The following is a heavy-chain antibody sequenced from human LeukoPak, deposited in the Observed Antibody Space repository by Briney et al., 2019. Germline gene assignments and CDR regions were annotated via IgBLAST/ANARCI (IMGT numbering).Heavy chain of an antibody. Sequence: SETLSLTCTVSGGSISSYYWSWIRQPPGKGLEWIGYIYYSGSTNYNPSLKSRVTISVDTSKNQFSLKLSSVTAADTAVYYCARLVVASTREYYFDYWGQGTLITVSS. CDR3: ARLVVASTREYYFDY. CDR2: IYYSGST. V-gene: IGHV4-59*01. J-gene: IGHJ4*02. D-gene: IGHD2-15*01. CDR1: GGSISSYY.